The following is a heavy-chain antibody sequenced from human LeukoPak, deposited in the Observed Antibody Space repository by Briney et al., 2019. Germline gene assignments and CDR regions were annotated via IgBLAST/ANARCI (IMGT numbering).Heavy chain of an antibody. CDR3: AKSSDGSTSFDQ. Sequence: GGSLRLSCAASGFTFSSYGMSWVRQAPGKGLEWVSAISGSGGSTYYADSVKGRFTISRDNSKNTLYLQINSLRAEDMALYYCAKSSDGSTSFDQWGQGTLVTVS. V-gene: IGHV3-23*01. CDR1: GFTFSSYG. CDR2: ISGSGGST. J-gene: IGHJ4*02. D-gene: IGHD2-2*01.